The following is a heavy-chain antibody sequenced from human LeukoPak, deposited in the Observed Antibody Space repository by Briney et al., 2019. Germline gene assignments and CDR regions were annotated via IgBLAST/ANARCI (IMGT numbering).Heavy chain of an antibody. Sequence: SETLSLTCTVSGGSISSAEYYWSWVRQPPGRGLEWIGYAYYSGSTYYNPSLKSRATISVDTSKTKFPLKLSSVTAAATAVYYCARPYYYDSTIAPWGQGPLATVPP. J-gene: IGHJ5*02. CDR1: GGSISSAEYY. V-gene: IGHV4-30-4*01. CDR2: AYYSGST. CDR3: ARPYYYDSTIAP. D-gene: IGHD3-22*01.